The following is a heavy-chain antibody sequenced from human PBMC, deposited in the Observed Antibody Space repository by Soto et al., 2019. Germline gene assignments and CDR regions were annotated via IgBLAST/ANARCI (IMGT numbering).Heavy chain of an antibody. J-gene: IGHJ3*02. CDR3: ARGMEMNDAFDI. CDR1: GYTFTSYY. V-gene: IGHV1-46*03. CDR2: INTSGGST. Sequence: QVQLVQSGAEVKKPGASVKVSCKASGYTFTSYYMHWVRQAPGQGLEWMGIINTSGGSTSYAQKFQGRVTMTRDTSTSTVYMELSSLSSEDTAVYYCARGMEMNDAFDIWGQGTMVTVSS. D-gene: IGHD2-8*01.